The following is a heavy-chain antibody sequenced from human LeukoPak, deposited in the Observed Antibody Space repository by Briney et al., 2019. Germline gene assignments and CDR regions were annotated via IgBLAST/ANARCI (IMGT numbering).Heavy chain of an antibody. CDR1: GFTFSSYW. CDR3: ARVTRRITGTAFDY. Sequence: GGSLRLSCAASGFTFSSYWMSWVRQAPGKGLEWVANIKQDGSEKYYVDSVKGRFTISRDNAKNSLYLQMNSLRAEDTAVYYCARVTRRITGTAFDYWGQGTLVTVSS. CDR2: IKQDGSEK. V-gene: IGHV3-7*01. J-gene: IGHJ4*02. D-gene: IGHD1-20*01.